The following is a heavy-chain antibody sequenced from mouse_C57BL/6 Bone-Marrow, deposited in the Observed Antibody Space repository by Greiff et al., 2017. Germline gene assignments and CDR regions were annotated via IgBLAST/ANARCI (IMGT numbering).Heavy chain of an antibody. V-gene: IGHV1-82*01. Sequence: QVQLQQSGPELVKPGASVKISCKASGYAFSSSWMNWVKQRPGKGLEWIGRIYPGDGDTNYNGKFKGKATLTADKSSSTAYMQLSSLTSEDSAVYFCAREGLNWDGEFAYWGQGTLVTVSA. J-gene: IGHJ3*01. CDR2: IYPGDGDT. D-gene: IGHD4-1*01. CDR3: AREGLNWDGEFAY. CDR1: GYAFSSSW.